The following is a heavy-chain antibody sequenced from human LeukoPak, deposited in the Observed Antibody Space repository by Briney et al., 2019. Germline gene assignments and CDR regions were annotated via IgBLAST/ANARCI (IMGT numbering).Heavy chain of an antibody. CDR1: GFTFSSYA. V-gene: IGHV3-64*01. CDR3: ARVSPPGY. J-gene: IGHJ4*02. CDR2: ISSNGGST. Sequence: GSLRLSCAASGFTFSSYAMHWVRQAPGKGLEYVSAISSNGGSTYYANSMKGRFTISRDNSKNTLYLQMGSLRAEDMAVYYCARVSPPGYWGQGTLVTVSS.